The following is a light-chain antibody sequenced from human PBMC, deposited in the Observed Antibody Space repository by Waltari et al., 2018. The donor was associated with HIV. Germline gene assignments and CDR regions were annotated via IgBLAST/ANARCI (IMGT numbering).Light chain of an antibody. Sequence: QSALTQPASVSGSPGQSITISCTGNSTDVGHYDYVSWYRQHPGKAPKISIYEVCNRPSGVSNRFSGSKSVDTASLTISGLQAEDEADYYCSSYTTRSTVIFGGGTKLTVL. CDR2: EVC. J-gene: IGLJ2*01. V-gene: IGLV2-14*01. CDR3: SSYTTRSTVI. CDR1: STDVGHYDY.